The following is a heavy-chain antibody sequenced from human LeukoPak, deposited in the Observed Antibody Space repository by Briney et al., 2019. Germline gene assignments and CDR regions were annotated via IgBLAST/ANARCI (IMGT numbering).Heavy chain of an antibody. J-gene: IGHJ4*02. D-gene: IGHD3-16*01. CDR2: IYSGGST. CDR3: ARAYDYVWGSFDY. CDR1: GFTVSSNY. Sequence: GGSLRLSCAASGFTVSSNYMSWVRQAPGKGLEWVSVIYSGGSTYYADSVKGRFTISRDNPKNTPYLQMNSLRAEDTAVYYCARAYDYVWGSFDYWGQGTLVTVSS. V-gene: IGHV3-66*02.